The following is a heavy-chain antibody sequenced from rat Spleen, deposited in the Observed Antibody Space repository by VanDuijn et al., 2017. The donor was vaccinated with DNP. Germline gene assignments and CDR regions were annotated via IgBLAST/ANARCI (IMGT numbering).Heavy chain of an antibody. D-gene: IGHD1-11*01. Sequence: EVQLQESGPGLVKPSQSLSLTCSVTGYSITSNYWAWIRKFPGNEMEWMGYISYSGTTSYNPSLKSRISITRDTSKNQFFLHLNSVTTEDTATYYCTRGLRRVYWYFDFWGPGTMVTVSS. J-gene: IGHJ1*01. V-gene: IGHV3-1*01. CDR2: ISYSGTT. CDR3: TRGLRRVYWYFDF. CDR1: GYSITSNY.